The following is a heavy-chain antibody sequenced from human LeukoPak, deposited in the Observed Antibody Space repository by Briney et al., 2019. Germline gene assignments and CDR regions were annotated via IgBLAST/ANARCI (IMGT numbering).Heavy chain of an antibody. V-gene: IGHV3-48*01. J-gene: IGHJ4*02. CDR3: AKDADIVVSSYFDY. CDR1: GFTFSIYS. D-gene: IGHD2-2*01. Sequence: GGSLRLSCAASGFTFSIYSMNWVRQAPGKGLEWLSYITSDSNTIYYADSVKGRFTISRDNAKNSLYLQMNSLRAEDTAVYYCAKDADIVVSSYFDYWGQGTLVTVSS. CDR2: ITSDSNTI.